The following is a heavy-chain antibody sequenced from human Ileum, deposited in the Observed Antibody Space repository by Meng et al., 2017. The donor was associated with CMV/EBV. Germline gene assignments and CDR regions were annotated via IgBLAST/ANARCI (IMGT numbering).Heavy chain of an antibody. J-gene: IGHJ5*02. D-gene: IGHD3-10*01. Sequence: QLQRPGPGPRLRQPSEPLSLHCTVTGGSLTSYYWTWIRQPAGKGLEWIGRIHPTGTTDDNPSLRSRVSMSLDKSKNQFSLKLTSVTAADTAVYYCARAAARGVPVDLWGQGTLVTVSS. CDR2: IHPTGTT. CDR3: ARAAARGVPVDL. V-gene: IGHV4-4*07. CDR1: GGSLTSYY.